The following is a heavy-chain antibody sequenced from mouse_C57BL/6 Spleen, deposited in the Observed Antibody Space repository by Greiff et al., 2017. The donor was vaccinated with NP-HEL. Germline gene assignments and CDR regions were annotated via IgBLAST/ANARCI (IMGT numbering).Heavy chain of an antibody. CDR1: GYTFTSYW. CDR2: IDPSDSYT. J-gene: IGHJ4*01. Sequence: QVQLQQPGAELVKPGASVKLSCKASGYTFTSYWMQWVKQRPGQGLEWIGEIDPSDSYTNYNQKFKGKATLTVDTSSSTAYMQLSSLTSEDSAVYYCARPVPTVVATDYAMDYWGQGTSVTVSS. V-gene: IGHV1-50*01. D-gene: IGHD1-1*01. CDR3: ARPVPTVVATDYAMDY.